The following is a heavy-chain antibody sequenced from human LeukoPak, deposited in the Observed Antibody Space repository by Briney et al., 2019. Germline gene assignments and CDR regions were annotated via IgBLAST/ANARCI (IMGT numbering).Heavy chain of an antibody. CDR3: ARAHNWKYGSFDF. Sequence: GGSLTLSCAASGFTFCSYSRKWVRQAPGKGLVWASCISSSSRYIYYADSVKGRFTISRDNAKNSLYLQMNSLRAEDTAVYYCARAHNWKYGSFDFRGQGTLVTVSS. CDR1: GFTFCSYS. D-gene: IGHD1-7*01. V-gene: IGHV3-21*01. CDR2: ISSSSRYI. J-gene: IGHJ4*02.